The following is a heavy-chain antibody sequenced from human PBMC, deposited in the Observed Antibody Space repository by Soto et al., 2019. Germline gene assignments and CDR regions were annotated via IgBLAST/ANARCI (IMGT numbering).Heavy chain of an antibody. Sequence: GESLKISCKGSGYSFTSYWISWVRQMPGKGLEWMGRIDPSDSYTNYSPSFQGQVTISADTSISTAYLQWSSLKASDTATYYCSSEHYSSTSCSPILNWGQGTLVTVSS. J-gene: IGHJ4*02. CDR2: IDPSDSYT. V-gene: IGHV5-10-1*04. D-gene: IGHD2-2*01. CDR1: GYSFTSYW. CDR3: SSEHYSSTSCSPILN.